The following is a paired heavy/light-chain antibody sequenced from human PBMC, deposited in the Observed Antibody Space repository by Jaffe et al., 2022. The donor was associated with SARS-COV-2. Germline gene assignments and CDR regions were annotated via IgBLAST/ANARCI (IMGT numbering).Heavy chain of an antibody. D-gene: IGHD4-17*01. J-gene: IGHJ5*02. CDR2: ISARGDTT. CDR3: AKVPRSRENWLDP. V-gene: IGHV3-23*04. CDR1: GFTFSTYA. Sequence: EVHLVESGGGLVQPGGSLRLSCAASGFTFSTYAMTWVRQAPGKGLEWVSAISARGDTTFYADSMKGRFTISRDNSKVTLFLQINSLRAEDTATYYCAKVPRSRENWLDPWGQGTLVTVSP.
Light chain of an antibody. Sequence: EIVMTQSPATLSVSPGQRATLSCRASQTISSRLAWYQQKPGQAPRLLISGASTRATGVAARFSGSGSETEFTLSISSLQSEDFALYYCQQYYDWPWTFGQGTKVEIK. J-gene: IGKJ1*01. CDR1: QTISSR. V-gene: IGKV3-15*01. CDR2: GAS. CDR3: QQYYDWPWT.